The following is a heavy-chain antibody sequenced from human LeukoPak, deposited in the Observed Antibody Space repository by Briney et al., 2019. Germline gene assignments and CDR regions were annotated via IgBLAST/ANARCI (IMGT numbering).Heavy chain of an antibody. CDR2: ISGSSSTI. Sequence: PGGSLRLSCAASGFTFSTFSMNWVRQVPGQGLEWISYISGSSSTIYYADSVKGRFTVSRDNAKNSLYLQMNSVRAEDTAVYYCARESFTLFGVIITWGQGTLVTVSS. D-gene: IGHD3-3*01. CDR1: GFTFSTFS. CDR3: ARESFTLFGVIIT. V-gene: IGHV3-48*01. J-gene: IGHJ5*02.